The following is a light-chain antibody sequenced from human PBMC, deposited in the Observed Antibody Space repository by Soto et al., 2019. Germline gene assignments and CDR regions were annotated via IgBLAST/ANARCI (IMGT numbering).Light chain of an antibody. CDR1: SSDVGRYNY. CDR3: CAHTGTAIL. V-gene: IGLV2-11*01. J-gene: IGLJ2*01. Sequence: QSALTQPPSVSGSPGQSVTISCTGTSSDVGRYNYVSWYQQRPGKAPKLIIYDVTKRPSGVPVRFSGSKSGNTASLTISGLQADDEADYCCCAHTGTAILFGGGTKLTVL. CDR2: DVT.